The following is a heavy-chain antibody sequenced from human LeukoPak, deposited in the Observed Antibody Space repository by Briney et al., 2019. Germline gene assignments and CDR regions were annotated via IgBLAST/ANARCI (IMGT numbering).Heavy chain of an antibody. Sequence: KTSETLSLTCTVFRGSISSYYWSWIRQPAGKGLEWNGRIYTSGGTNYNPSLKSRVTMSIDTSKNQFSLKLSSVTAADTAVYYCARPHYGSGSLDSWGQGTLVTVSS. D-gene: IGHD3-10*01. CDR2: IYTSGGT. J-gene: IGHJ4*02. V-gene: IGHV4-4*07. CDR1: RGSISSYY. CDR3: ARPHYGSGSLDS.